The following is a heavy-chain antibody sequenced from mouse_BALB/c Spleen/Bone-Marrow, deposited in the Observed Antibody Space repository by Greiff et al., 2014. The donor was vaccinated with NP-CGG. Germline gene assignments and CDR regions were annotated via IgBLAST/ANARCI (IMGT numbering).Heavy chain of an antibody. CDR1: GYAFTNYL. CDR2: INPGSGGT. Sequence: LVESGAELVRPGTSVKVSCKASGYAFTNYLIEWVKQRPGQGLEWIGMINPGSGGTNYNEKFKSKATLTADKSSSTAYMQRSSLTSDDSAVYFCARRDGSYFDYWGQGTTLTVSS. V-gene: IGHV1-54*03. J-gene: IGHJ2*01. D-gene: IGHD3-3*01. CDR3: ARRDGSYFDY.